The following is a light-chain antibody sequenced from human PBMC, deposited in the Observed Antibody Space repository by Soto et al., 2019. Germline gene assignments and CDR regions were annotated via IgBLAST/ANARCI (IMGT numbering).Light chain of an antibody. Sequence: EIVMTQSPATLSVSPGERATLSCRASQNISSNLAWYQQKPGQAPRVLIDGASTRATEIPARFSGSGSGTEFTLPVSSLQSEDFAVYYCQQYNNWRGTYGQGTKVEMK. CDR3: QQYNNWRGT. J-gene: IGKJ1*01. CDR1: QNISSN. V-gene: IGKV3-15*01. CDR2: GAS.